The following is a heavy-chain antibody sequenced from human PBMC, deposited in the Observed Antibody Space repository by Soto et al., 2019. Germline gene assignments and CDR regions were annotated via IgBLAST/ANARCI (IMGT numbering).Heavy chain of an antibody. J-gene: IGHJ6*02. CDR1: GYSFTSYW. CDR3: ARQIYHVEYLTAAVYRNRNYYYGMDV. Sequence: PGESLKISCKGSGYSFTSYWISWVRQMPGKGLEWMGRIDPSDSYTNYSPSFQGHVTISADKSISTAYLQWSSLKASDTAMYYCARQIYHVEYLTAAVYRNRNYYYGMDVWGQGTTVTVSS. CDR2: IDPSDSYT. V-gene: IGHV5-10-1*01. D-gene: IGHD6-6*01.